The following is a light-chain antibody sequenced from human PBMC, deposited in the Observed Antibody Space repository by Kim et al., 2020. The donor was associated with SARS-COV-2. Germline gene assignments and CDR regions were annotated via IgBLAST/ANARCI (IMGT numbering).Light chain of an antibody. CDR1: SLRSYF. J-gene: IGLJ2*01. Sequence: VSLGQTVRITCQGDSLRSYFATWYQQTRGQAPILVIYGKNNRPSGIPDRFSGSSSGNTASLTITGTQAGDEADYYGNSRDSNDNVVFGGGTKLTVL. CDR2: GKN. CDR3: NSRDSNDNVV. V-gene: IGLV3-19*01.